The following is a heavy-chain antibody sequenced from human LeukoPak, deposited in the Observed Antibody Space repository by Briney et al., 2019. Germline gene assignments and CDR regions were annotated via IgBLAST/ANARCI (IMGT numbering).Heavy chain of an antibody. D-gene: IGHD3-10*01. J-gene: IGHJ4*02. Sequence: SETLSLTCTVSGGSISSGDYYWSWLRQPPGKGLEWSGYIYYSGSTYYNPSLKSRVTISVDTSKNQFSLKLSSVTAADTAVYYCARIGGITMVRGVPGYYFDYWGQGTLVTVSS. V-gene: IGHV4-30-4*01. CDR2: IYYSGST. CDR3: ARIGGITMVRGVPGYYFDY. CDR1: GGSISSGDYY.